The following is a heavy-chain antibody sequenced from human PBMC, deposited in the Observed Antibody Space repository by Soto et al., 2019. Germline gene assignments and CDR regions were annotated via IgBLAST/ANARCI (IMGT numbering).Heavy chain of an antibody. Sequence: PSETLSLTCTVSGGSISSYYWSWIRQPPGKGLEWIGYIYYSGSTNYNPSLKSRVTISVDTSKNQFSLKLSSVTAADTAVYYCAREQGSGYYFDYWGQGTLVTVSS. J-gene: IGHJ4*02. V-gene: IGHV4-59*01. CDR1: GGSISSYY. CDR2: IYYSGST. CDR3: AREQGSGYYFDY. D-gene: IGHD3-22*01.